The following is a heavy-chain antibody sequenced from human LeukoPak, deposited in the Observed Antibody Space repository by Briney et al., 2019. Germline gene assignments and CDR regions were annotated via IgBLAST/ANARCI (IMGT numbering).Heavy chain of an antibody. J-gene: IGHJ4*02. CDR1: GFTFSSYA. D-gene: IGHD4-17*01. Sequence: GGSLRLSCAASGFTFSSYAMSWVRQAPGKGLEWVSAISGSGGSTYYADSVKGRFTISRDNSKNTLYLQMNSLRAEDTAVYYCAKGGHYGDYVLSDYWGQGTLVTVSS. CDR2: ISGSGGST. CDR3: AKGGHYGDYVLSDY. V-gene: IGHV3-23*01.